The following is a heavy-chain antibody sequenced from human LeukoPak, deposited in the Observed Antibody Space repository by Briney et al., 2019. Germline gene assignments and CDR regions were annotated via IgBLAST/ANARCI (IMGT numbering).Heavy chain of an antibody. CDR3: ARDRYDYSNYHYYYYMDV. D-gene: IGHD4-11*01. V-gene: IGHV4-4*07. Sequence: PSETLSLTCTVSGGSISSYYWSWIRQPAGKGLEWIGRIYTSGSTNYNPSLKSRVTMSVDTSKNQFSLKLSSVTAADTAVYYCARDRYDYSNYHYYYYMDVWGKGTTVTVSS. J-gene: IGHJ6*03. CDR1: GGSISSYY. CDR2: IYTSGST.